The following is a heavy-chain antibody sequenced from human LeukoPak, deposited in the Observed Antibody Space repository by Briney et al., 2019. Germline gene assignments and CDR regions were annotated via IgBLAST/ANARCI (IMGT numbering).Heavy chain of an antibody. CDR3: ARGYSRGLDY. CDR1: GFTFSSYA. CDR2: ISGSGGST. V-gene: IGHV3-23*01. Sequence: PGGSLRLSCAASGFTFSSYAMSWVRQAPGKGLEWVSAISGSGGSTYYADSVKGRFTISRDNAKNSLYLQMNSLRDEDTAVYFCARGYSRGLDYWGQGALVTVSS. D-gene: IGHD2-15*01. J-gene: IGHJ4*02.